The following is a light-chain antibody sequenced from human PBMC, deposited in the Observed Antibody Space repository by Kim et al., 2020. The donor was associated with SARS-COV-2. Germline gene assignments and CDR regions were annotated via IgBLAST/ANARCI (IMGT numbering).Light chain of an antibody. Sequence: ATGGDRANIACRASQSISNYLAWFQQKPGKVPKRLIYAATSLQSGVPSRFSGSESGTEFTLTISSLQPEDFATYYCIQHDSYTVTFGGGTKVDIK. CDR3: IQHDSYTVT. J-gene: IGKJ4*01. V-gene: IGKV1-17*03. CDR2: AAT. CDR1: QSISNY.